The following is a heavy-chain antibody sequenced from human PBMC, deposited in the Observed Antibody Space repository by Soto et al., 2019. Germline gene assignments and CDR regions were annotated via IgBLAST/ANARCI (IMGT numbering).Heavy chain of an antibody. CDR3: AKERYCSATSCYGGFDF. CDR1: GFYFMSYA. J-gene: IGHJ3*01. V-gene: IGHV3-23*01. Sequence: GGSLRLSCAASGFYFMSYAISWCRLSPGRGLEWVSTISAGGANTQVAETLRGRFTVVRDNSKDTLHLQMNTLRADDTAIYWCAKERYCSATSCYGGFDFWGQGTVVTVSS. CDR2: ISAGGANT. D-gene: IGHD2-2*01.